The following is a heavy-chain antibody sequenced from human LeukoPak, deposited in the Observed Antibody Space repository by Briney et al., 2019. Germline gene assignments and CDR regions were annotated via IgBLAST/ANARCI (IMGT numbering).Heavy chain of an antibody. CDR2: INHSGST. Sequence: SETLSLTCAVYGGSFSGYYWSWIRQPPGKGLEWIGEINHSGSTNYNPSLKSRVTISVDTSKNQLSLKLSSVTAADTAVYYCARARSSNYYYYYGMDVWGQGTTVTVSS. V-gene: IGHV4-34*01. D-gene: IGHD6-13*01. CDR3: ARARSSNYYYYYGMDV. J-gene: IGHJ6*02. CDR1: GGSFSGYY.